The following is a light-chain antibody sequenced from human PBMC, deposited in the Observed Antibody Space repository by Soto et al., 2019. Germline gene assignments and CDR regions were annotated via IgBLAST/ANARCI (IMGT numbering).Light chain of an antibody. V-gene: IGKV1-5*03. CDR1: QTISSW. Sequence: DIQMTQSSSTLSGSVGDRVTITCRASQTISSWLAWYQQKPGKAPKLLIYKASTLKSGVPSRLSGSGSGTELTLTISSLQPDDFATYYCQHYNSYSEPFGQGTKVDIX. CDR3: QHYNSYSEP. J-gene: IGKJ1*01. CDR2: KAS.